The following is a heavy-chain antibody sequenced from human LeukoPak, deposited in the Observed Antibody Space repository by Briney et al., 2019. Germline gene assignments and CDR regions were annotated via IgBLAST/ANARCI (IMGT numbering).Heavy chain of an antibody. CDR3: ATYCSGGSCYQGAFDI. CDR1: GGSISSGGYY. CDR2: IYYSGST. D-gene: IGHD2-15*01. V-gene: IGHV4-31*03. Sequence: SETLSLTCTVSGGSISSGGYYWSWIRQHPGKGLEWIGYIYYSGSTYYNPSLKSRVTISVDTSKNQFSLKLSSVTAADTAVYYCATYCSGGSCYQGAFDIWGQGTMVTVSS. J-gene: IGHJ3*02.